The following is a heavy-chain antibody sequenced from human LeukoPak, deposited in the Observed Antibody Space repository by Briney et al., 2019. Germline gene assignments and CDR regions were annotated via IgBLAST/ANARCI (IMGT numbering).Heavy chain of an antibody. D-gene: IGHD1-14*01. CDR3: ARVVGRNWCLDP. J-gene: IGHJ2*01. Sequence: PGGSLRLSCAASGFTFSSYAMSWVRQAPGKGLEWVSAISGSGGSTYYADSVRGRFIVSRDNSKNSLSLQMNSLRAEDTAVYYCARVVGRNWCLDPWGRGTQVTVSS. CDR2: ISGSGGST. V-gene: IGHV3-23*01. CDR1: GFTFSSYA.